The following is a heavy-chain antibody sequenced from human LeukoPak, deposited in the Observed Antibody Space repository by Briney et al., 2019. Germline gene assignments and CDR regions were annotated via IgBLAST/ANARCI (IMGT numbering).Heavy chain of an antibody. CDR1: GYTFTGYY. J-gene: IGHJ5*02. V-gene: IGHV1-2*02. Sequence: ASVKVSCKASGYTFTGYYMHWVRQAPGQGLEWMGWINPNSGGTNYAQKFQGRVTMTRDTSISTAYMELSRLRSDDTAVYYCATHRREMATISWDRKQINWFDPWGQGTLVTVSS. D-gene: IGHD5-24*01. CDR3: ATHRREMATISWDRKQINWFDP. CDR2: INPNSGGT.